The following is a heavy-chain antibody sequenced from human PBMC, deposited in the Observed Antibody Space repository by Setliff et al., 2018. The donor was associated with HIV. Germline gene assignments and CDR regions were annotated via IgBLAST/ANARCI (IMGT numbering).Heavy chain of an antibody. CDR1: GYTFTSYG. CDR3: ARVQWVVSSNVGLDY. D-gene: IGHD6-19*01. Sequence: ASVKVSCKASGYTFTSYGISWLRQAPGQGLEWMGWISGYSGKTNYAQKFQDRVTMTTDTPTSTVYMELRSLRSDDTAVYYCARVQWVVSSNVGLDYWGQGTLVTVSS. J-gene: IGHJ4*02. CDR2: ISGYSGKT. V-gene: IGHV1-18*01.